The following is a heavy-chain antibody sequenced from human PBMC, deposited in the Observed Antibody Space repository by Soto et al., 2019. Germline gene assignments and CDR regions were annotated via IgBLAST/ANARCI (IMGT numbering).Heavy chain of an antibody. D-gene: IGHD6-19*01. CDR3: ARVNRSGWLRWFDP. CDR2: IYPDDSDT. CDR1: GFSFSTYW. V-gene: IGHV5-51*01. J-gene: IGHJ5*02. Sequence: GESLKISCKGSGFSFSTYWIGWVRQMPGKGLEWMGVIYPDDSDTRYSPSFQGQVTISADKSISAAYLQWSSLKASDTAVYYCARVNRSGWLRWFDPWGRGTLVTVSS.